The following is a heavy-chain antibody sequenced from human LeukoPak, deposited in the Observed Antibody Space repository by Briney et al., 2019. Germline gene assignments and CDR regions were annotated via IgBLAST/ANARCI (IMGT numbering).Heavy chain of an antibody. CDR3: AKDRELYGSGAIDY. Sequence: ASVKVSCKASGYTFTNYDIHWVRQATGQGLEWMGWMNPYSANTGYAQNFQGRITITRNTSISTAYMELSSLRSEDTAVYYCAKDRELYGSGAIDYWGQGTLVTVSS. V-gene: IGHV1-8*03. CDR1: GYTFTNYD. CDR2: MNPYSANT. J-gene: IGHJ4*02. D-gene: IGHD3-10*01.